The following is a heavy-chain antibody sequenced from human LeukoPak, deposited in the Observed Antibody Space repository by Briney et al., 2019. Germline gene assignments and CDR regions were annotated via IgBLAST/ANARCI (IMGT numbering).Heavy chain of an antibody. CDR3: ARDVGRVPVTPVDV. Sequence: PGGSLRLSCAASGFTFSNYWMAWVRQAPGKGLEWVANIKQDGSEKYYVDSVKGRFTISRDNAKNPLYLQMNSLRAEDTAVFYCARDVGRVPVTPVDVWGQGTTVTVSS. J-gene: IGHJ6*02. V-gene: IGHV3-7*01. CDR1: GFTFSNYW. CDR2: IKQDGSEK. D-gene: IGHD2-2*01.